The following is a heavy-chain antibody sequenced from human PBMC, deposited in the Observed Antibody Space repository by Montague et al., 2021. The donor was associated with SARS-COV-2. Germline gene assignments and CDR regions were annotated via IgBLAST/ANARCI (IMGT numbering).Heavy chain of an antibody. D-gene: IGHD1-26*01. V-gene: IGHV4-4*02. CDR1: GASISGANW. CDR2: IFHMGNT. J-gene: IGHJ4*02. Sequence: SETLSLTCGVSGASISGANWWTWVRQPPGKGLEWIGEIFHMGNTNYNWSLRSRLTISVDKSKNRFSLELRSVTAADTAIYYCARVEGGSHLDYWGQGILATVSS. CDR3: ARVEGGSHLDY.